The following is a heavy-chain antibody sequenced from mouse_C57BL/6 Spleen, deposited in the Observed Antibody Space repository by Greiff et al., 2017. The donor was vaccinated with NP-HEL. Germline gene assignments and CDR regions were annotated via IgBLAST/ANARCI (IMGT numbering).Heavy chain of an antibody. CDR2: ISSGSSTI. CDR1: GFTFSDYG. CDR3: ARGEVAPYYYAMDY. D-gene: IGHD1-1*01. Sequence: EVMLVESGGGLVKPGGSLKLSCAASGFTFSDYGMHWVRQAPEKGLEWVAYISSGSSTIYYADTVKGRFTIYRDNAKNTLFLQMTSLRSEDTAMYYCARGEVAPYYYAMDYWGQGTSVTVSS. V-gene: IGHV5-17*01. J-gene: IGHJ4*01.